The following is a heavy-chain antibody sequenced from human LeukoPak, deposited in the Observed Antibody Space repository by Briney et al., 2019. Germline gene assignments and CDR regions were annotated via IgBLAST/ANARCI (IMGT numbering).Heavy chain of an antibody. V-gene: IGHV4-34*01. D-gene: IGHD5-18*01. Sequence: SETLSLTCAVYGGSFSGYYWSWIRQPPGKGLEWIGEINHSGSTNYNPSLKSRVTISVDTSKNQFSLKLSSVTAADTAVYYCARGLSYGWTLDYWGQGTLVTVSS. CDR3: ARGLSYGWTLDY. CDR2: INHSGST. CDR1: GGSFSGYY. J-gene: IGHJ4*02.